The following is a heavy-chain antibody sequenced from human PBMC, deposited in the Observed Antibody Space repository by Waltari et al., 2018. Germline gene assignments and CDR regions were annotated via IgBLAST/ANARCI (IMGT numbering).Heavy chain of an antibody. Sequence: QVQLQESGPGLVKPSGTLSLTCAVSGGSISSSNWWSWVRQPPGKGLEWIGRIYTSGSTNYNPSLKSRVTMSVDTSKNQFALKLSSVTAADTAVYYCAKVHSVRFDYWGQGTLVTVSS. CDR1: GGSISSSNW. V-gene: IGHV4-4*02. CDR2: IYTSGST. CDR3: AKVHSVRFDY. D-gene: IGHD3-10*01. J-gene: IGHJ4*02.